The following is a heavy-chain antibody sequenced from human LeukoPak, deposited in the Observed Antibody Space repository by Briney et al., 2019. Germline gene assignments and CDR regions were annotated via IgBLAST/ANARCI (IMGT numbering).Heavy chain of an antibody. V-gene: IGHV5-51*01. CDR2: IYPGDSDT. D-gene: IGHD3-22*01. Sequence: PGESLKISCKGSGYSFTSYWIGWVRQMPGKGLEWMGIIYPGDSDTRYSPSFQGQVTISADKSISTAYLQWSSLKASDTAMYYRARRGDYYDSSGYYYIIDYWGQGTLVTVSS. J-gene: IGHJ4*02. CDR3: ARRGDYYDSSGYYYIIDY. CDR1: GYSFTSYW.